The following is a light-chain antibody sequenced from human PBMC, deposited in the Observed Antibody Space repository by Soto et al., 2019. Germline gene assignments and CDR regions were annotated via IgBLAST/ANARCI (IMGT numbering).Light chain of an antibody. Sequence: DIQMTQSPSSLSSSVGDRAPLTCRASQSISSYLNWYQQKPGKAPKLLIYAASSLQSGVPSRFSGSGSGTDFTLTISSLQPEDFATYYCLQAYNYPITFGTGTRVEIK. CDR2: AAS. CDR3: LQAYNYPIT. J-gene: IGKJ5*01. CDR1: QSISSY. V-gene: IGKV1-39*01.